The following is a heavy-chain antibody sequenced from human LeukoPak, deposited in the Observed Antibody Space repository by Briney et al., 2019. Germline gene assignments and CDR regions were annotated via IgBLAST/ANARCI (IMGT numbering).Heavy chain of an antibody. CDR2: ITSKPNSYAT. Sequence: GGSQTLSCAASGFTFRGSVGHGVRQASGKGLEWVGRITSKPNSYATVYAASVKGRFTISSDDSKNTAYLQMNSLKIEDTAVYYCTGRSGLYSRDYWGRGHLVSVFS. D-gene: IGHD6-19*01. CDR3: TGRSGLYSRDY. V-gene: IGHV3-73*01. CDR1: GFTFRGSV. J-gene: IGHJ4*02.